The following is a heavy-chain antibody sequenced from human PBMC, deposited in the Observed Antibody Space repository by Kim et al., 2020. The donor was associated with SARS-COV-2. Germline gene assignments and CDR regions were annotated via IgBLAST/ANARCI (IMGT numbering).Heavy chain of an antibody. CDR2: ITEDGTDA. J-gene: IGHJ4*02. V-gene: IGHV3-7*01. CDR3: MRDPGTY. CDR1: GFILRTHC. Sequence: GGSLRLSCVASGFILRTHCMTWVRQPPGKGLEWVGNITEDGTDAYYADSVKGRFTISRDNAKNSLYLQMNSLRAEDTAVYYCMRDPGTYWRQRPLAIVSS. D-gene: IGHD3-10*01.